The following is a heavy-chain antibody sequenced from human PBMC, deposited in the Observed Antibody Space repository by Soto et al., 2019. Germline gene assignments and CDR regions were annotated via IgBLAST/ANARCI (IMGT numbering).Heavy chain of an antibody. CDR3: ARDDRYCSSTSCYYYYGMDV. V-gene: IGHV3-11*06. CDR1: GFTFSDYY. D-gene: IGHD2-2*01. J-gene: IGHJ6*02. CDR2: ISSSSSYT. Sequence: QVQLVESGGGLVKPGGSLRLSCAASGFTFSDYYMSWIRQAPGKGLEWVSYISSSSSYTNYADSVKGRFTISRDNAKNSLYLQMNSLRAEDTAVYYCARDDRYCSSTSCYYYYGMDVWGHGTTVTVSS.